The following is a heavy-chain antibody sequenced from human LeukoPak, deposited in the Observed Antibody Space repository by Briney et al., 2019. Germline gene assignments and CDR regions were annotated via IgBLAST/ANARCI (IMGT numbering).Heavy chain of an antibody. CDR3: SSGSHMDV. D-gene: IGHD3-22*01. Sequence: PGGSLRLSCAASGFTISSYGMNWVRQAPGKGLEWVANIKEDGNEKHYVDSVKGRFTVARDNAKNSLFLQMNSLRAEDAAIYYCSSGSHMDVWGKGTTVSVSS. CDR2: IKEDGNEK. V-gene: IGHV3-7*01. CDR1: GFTISSYG. J-gene: IGHJ6*03.